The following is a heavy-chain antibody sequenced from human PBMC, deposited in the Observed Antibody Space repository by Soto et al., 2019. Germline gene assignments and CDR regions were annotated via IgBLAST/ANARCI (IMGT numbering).Heavy chain of an antibody. V-gene: IGHV1-18*01. CDR1: GYTFTSYG. D-gene: IGHD3-10*01. CDR2: INTHNGNT. Sequence: ASVKVSCKASGYTFTSYGISWVRQAPGQGLEWLGWINTHNGNTNYAQNLQGRVIMTVDTSTSTAYMELRSLRSDDTAIYYCTREGSAPYYYYGMDAWGQGTTVTVSS. J-gene: IGHJ6*02. CDR3: TREGSAPYYYYGMDA.